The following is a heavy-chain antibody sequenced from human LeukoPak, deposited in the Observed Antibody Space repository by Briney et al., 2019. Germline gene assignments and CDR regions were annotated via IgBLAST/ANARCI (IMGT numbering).Heavy chain of an antibody. Sequence: SETLSLTCIVSVGSISSHYWSWIRPPPGKGLERIGYIIYSGTTNDNPSLKSRVTRSVDTSKNQFSLKLSSVTAADTGVYYSARGRGYGYGIDYWGQGNLVTVSS. D-gene: IGHD5-18*01. CDR2: IIYSGTT. J-gene: IGHJ4*02. CDR1: VGSISSHY. V-gene: IGHV4-59*11. CDR3: ARGRGYGYGIDY.